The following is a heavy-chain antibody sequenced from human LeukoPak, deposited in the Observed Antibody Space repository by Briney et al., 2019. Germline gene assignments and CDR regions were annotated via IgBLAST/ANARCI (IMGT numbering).Heavy chain of an antibody. Sequence: SETLSLTCAVSGDSFSSHYWTWIRQSPGTGLEWIGYISHIGRTNYNPSLKIRVTISVDTSKNQFSLKMSSVTAADTAVYYCARGHYQLPPILAPYFDYWGQGTLVTVSS. D-gene: IGHD2-2*01. CDR3: ARGHYQLPPILAPYFDY. V-gene: IGHV4-59*11. CDR1: GDSFSSHY. CDR2: ISHIGRT. J-gene: IGHJ4*02.